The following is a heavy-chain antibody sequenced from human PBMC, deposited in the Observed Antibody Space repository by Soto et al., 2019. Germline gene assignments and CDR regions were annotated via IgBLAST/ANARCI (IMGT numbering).Heavy chain of an antibody. Sequence: SETLSLTCTVSGGSISSYYWSWIRQPPGKGLEGIGYIYYSGSTNYNPSLKSRVTISVDTSKNQFSLKLSSVTAADTAVYYCARDNGYSSGWRDAFDIWGKGTMVT. J-gene: IGHJ3*02. V-gene: IGHV4-59*01. CDR3: ARDNGYSSGWRDAFDI. CDR1: GGSISSYY. D-gene: IGHD6-19*01. CDR2: IYYSGST.